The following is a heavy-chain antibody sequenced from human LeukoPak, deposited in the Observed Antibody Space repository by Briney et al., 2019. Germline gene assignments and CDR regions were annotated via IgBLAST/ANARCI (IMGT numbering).Heavy chain of an antibody. CDR2: INAGNGNT. D-gene: IGHD2-2*01. V-gene: IGHV1-3*01. CDR3: ARGAAASDWFDP. CDR1: GYTFTSYA. Sequence: ASVKVSSTASGYTFTSYAMHWVRQAPGQRLEWMGWINAGNGNTKYSQKFQGRVTITRDTSASTAYMEPSSLRSEDTAVYYCARGAAASDWFDPWGQGTLVTVSS. J-gene: IGHJ5*02.